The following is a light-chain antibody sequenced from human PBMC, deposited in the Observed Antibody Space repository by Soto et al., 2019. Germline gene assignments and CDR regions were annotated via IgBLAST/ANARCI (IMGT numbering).Light chain of an antibody. Sequence: GAVSLKKGERATLSCKVSESVRSSSLAWYQHKHGQAPRLLISGASRRATDIPDRFSGSGSGTDFTLTISCLEPEDFAVYYCPQYGISPKPFG. CDR1: ESVRSSS. V-gene: IGKV3-20*01. CDR2: GAS. CDR3: PQYGISPKP. J-gene: IGKJ2*01.